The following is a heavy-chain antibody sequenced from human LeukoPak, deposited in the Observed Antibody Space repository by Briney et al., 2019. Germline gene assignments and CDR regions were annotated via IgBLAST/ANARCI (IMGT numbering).Heavy chain of an antibody. CDR1: GFTFSNYN. CDR2: ISSSSSTI. V-gene: IGHV3-48*01. Sequence: GGSLRLSCAASGFTFSNYNMSWVRQAPGKGLEWLSYISSSSSTIYYADSVKGRFTISRDNAENLLYLQMNSLRVEATDVYYCARDPLDYWGQGTLVTVSS. CDR3: ARDPLDY. J-gene: IGHJ4*02.